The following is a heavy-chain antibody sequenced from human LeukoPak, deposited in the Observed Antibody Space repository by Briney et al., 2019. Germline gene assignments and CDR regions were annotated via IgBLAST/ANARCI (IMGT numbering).Heavy chain of an antibody. J-gene: IGHJ4*02. CDR3: ARDQGGNLDY. Sequence: GGSLRLSCAASGFTVSSNYMSWVRQAPGEGLEWVSVIYSGGSTYYADSVKGRFTISRDNSKNTLYLQMNSVRAEDTAVYYCARDQGGNLDYWGQGTLVTVSS. CDR1: GFTVSSNY. D-gene: IGHD4-23*01. CDR2: IYSGGST. V-gene: IGHV3-66*01.